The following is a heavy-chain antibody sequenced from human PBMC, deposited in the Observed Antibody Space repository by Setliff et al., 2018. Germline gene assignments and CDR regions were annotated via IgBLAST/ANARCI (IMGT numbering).Heavy chain of an antibody. D-gene: IGHD6-19*01. CDR1: GLTFSHAW. V-gene: IGHV3-15*01. CDR2: IRSRNDGGTT. CDR3: VAGRMWLPVGDY. J-gene: IGHJ4*02. Sequence: PGGSLRLSCAASGLTFSHAWMTWVRQSPGKGLEWVGRIRSRNDGGTTDYAAPVKGRFTFSRDDSKNTLYLQMNSLRAEDTGVYYCVAGRMWLPVGDYWGQGALVTVSS.